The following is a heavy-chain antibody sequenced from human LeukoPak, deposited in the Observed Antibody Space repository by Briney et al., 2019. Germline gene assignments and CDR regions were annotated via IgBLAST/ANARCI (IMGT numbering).Heavy chain of an antibody. CDR1: GYTFTSYY. Sequence: ASVKVSCKASGYTFTSYYMHWVRQAPGQGLEWMGWINPNSGGTNYAQKFQGRVTMTRDTSISTAYMELSRLRSDDTAVYYCARDLGYSYGSPRFDYWGQGTLVTVSS. CDR2: INPNSGGT. CDR3: ARDLGYSYGSPRFDY. J-gene: IGHJ4*02. D-gene: IGHD5-18*01. V-gene: IGHV1-2*02.